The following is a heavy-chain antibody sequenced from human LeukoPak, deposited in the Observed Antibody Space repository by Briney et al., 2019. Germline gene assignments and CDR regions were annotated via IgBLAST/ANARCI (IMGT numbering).Heavy chain of an antibody. D-gene: IGHD6-13*01. Sequence: SETLSLTCTVSGGSISSHYWSWIRHPPGKGLEWNGYIYYCGSTNYNPSLKSRVTISVDTSKNQFSLKLSSVTAADTAVYYCARGRSSSSWYDYYYYYMVVWGKGTTVTVSS. V-gene: IGHV4-59*11. CDR1: GGSISSHY. J-gene: IGHJ6*03. CDR3: ARGRSSSSWYDYYYYYMVV. CDR2: IYYCGST.